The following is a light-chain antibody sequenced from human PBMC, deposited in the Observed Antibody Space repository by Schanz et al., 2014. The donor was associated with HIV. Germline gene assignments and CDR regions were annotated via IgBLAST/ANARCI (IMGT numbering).Light chain of an antibody. CDR1: ESINIW. CDR3: QQYKSAPWS. V-gene: IGKV1-5*03. Sequence: DIQVTQSPSTLSASVGDRVTITCRASESINIWLAWYQLKPGKAPKLLIYQASTLESGVPSRFSGSGSGTEFTLTISSLQPDDFTTYCCQQYKSAPWSFGQGTKVEIK. CDR2: QAS. J-gene: IGKJ1*01.